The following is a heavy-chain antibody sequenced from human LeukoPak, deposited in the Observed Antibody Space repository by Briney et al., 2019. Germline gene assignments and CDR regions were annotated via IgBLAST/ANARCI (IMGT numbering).Heavy chain of an antibody. D-gene: IGHD2-15*01. Sequence: GESLKISCKGSGYSITSYWIAWVRQMPGKGLEWMGMIYPADSDIRYSPSFQGQVTISADKSISTAYLQWSSLKASDTAMYYCARREYCSGGSCYTWFDPWGQGTLVTVSS. CDR1: GYSITSYW. CDR3: ARREYCSGGSCYTWFDP. J-gene: IGHJ5*02. CDR2: IYPADSDI. V-gene: IGHV5-51*01.